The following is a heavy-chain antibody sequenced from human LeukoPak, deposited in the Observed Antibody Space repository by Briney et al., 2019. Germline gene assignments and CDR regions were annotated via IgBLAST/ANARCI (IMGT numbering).Heavy chain of an antibody. Sequence: PGGSLRLSCAASGFTLRSYDMSWVRQAPGKGLEWVSTISGSGGSTYYVDSVKGRFTISRDNSKNTLYLQMNSLRAEDTAVYSCARMLPGGWAFDYWGQGTLVTVSS. D-gene: IGHD6-19*01. V-gene: IGHV3-23*01. CDR3: ARMLPGGWAFDY. CDR1: GFTLRSYD. J-gene: IGHJ4*02. CDR2: ISGSGGST.